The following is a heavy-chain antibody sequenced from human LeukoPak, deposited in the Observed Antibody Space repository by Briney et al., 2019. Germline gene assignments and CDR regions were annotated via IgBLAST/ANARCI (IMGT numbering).Heavy chain of an antibody. CDR3: AGGSPFCSITNCYLYYYYMDV. CDR2: ISTSGSSI. CDR1: GFTFSDYY. D-gene: IGHD2-2*01. J-gene: IGHJ6*03. V-gene: IGHV3-11*04. Sequence: PGGSLRLSCEASGFTFSDYYMSWIRQAPGKGLEWVSYISTSGSSIYYADSVKGRFTISRDNAKNSLYLQMNSLRAEDTAVYYCAGGSPFCSITNCYLYYYYMDVWGKGTTVTVSS.